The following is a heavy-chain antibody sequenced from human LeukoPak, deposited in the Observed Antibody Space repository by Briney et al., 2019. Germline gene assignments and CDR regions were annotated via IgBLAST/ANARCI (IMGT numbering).Heavy chain of an antibody. Sequence: PSETLSLTCTVPVGSISSYYWSWIRQPPGKGLDRIGYIYDSGSTNYNPSLKSRVTISVDTSKNQFSLKLSSVTAADTAVYYCARVDPSGTGVPPGYYYYYGMDVWGQGTTVTVSS. J-gene: IGHJ6*02. CDR2: IYDSGST. CDR3: ARVDPSGTGVPPGYYYYYGMDV. V-gene: IGHV4-59*01. CDR1: VGSISSYY. D-gene: IGHD3-3*01.